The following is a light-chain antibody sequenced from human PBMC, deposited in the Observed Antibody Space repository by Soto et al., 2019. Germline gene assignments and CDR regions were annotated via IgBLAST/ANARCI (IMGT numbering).Light chain of an antibody. CDR2: ELT. J-gene: IGLJ1*01. CDR1: RGDIGGYNY. V-gene: IGLV2-14*01. CDR3: SSYTSINTLG. Sequence: QSVLTQAASVSVSPGQSITISCTGGRGDIGGYNYVVGFQQHPGKAPKLMIYELTTRPSGVSHLFSGSKSGSTASVTLSHLQAEDEADYYCSSYTSINTLGFGTGTKVT.